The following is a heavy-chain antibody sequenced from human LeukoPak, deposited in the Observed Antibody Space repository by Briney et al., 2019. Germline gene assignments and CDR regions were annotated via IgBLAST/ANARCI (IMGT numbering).Heavy chain of an antibody. D-gene: IGHD5-12*01. J-gene: IGHJ4*02. CDR1: GFPFSSYW. V-gene: IGHV3-74*01. Sequence: PGGSLRLSCAASGFPFSSYWMHWLRHATGKGLVWVSRINSVGSSTSYADSVKGRFTISRDNAKNTLYLQMNSLRAEDTAVYYCARGQAEYSGYLPANYWGQGTLVTVSS. CDR3: ARGQAEYSGYLPANY. CDR2: INSVGSST.